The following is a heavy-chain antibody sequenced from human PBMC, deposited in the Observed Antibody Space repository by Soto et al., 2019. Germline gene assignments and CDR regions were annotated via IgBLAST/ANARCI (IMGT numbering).Heavy chain of an antibody. V-gene: IGHV1-8*01. J-gene: IGHJ5*02. CDR3: ARNQQRNGKDWFDP. Sequence: QVQLVQSGAEVRKPGASVKVSCKASGYTFTNYDINWVRQATGQGLEWMGWMTPNSGNTGYAQKFQGRVTMTRDTSISTAYMEWSSLRSEDTAVYYCARNQQRNGKDWFDPWGQGTLVTVSS. CDR2: MTPNSGNT. CDR1: GYTFTNYD.